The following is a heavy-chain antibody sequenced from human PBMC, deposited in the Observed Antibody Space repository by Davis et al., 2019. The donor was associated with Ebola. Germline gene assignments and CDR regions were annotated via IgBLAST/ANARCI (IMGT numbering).Heavy chain of an antibody. Sequence: PGGSLRLSCAASGFAVSSSHMNWVRQAPGKGLEWVSSINSDSSYFYYADSVKGRFTISRDNAKNSLYLQMNSLRAEDTAVYYCARDAYSDFWSGYTYQPPGDYWGQGTLVTVSS. CDR3: ARDAYSDFWSGYTYQPPGDY. CDR2: INSDSSYF. CDR1: GFAVSSSH. J-gene: IGHJ4*02. V-gene: IGHV3-21*06. D-gene: IGHD3-3*01.